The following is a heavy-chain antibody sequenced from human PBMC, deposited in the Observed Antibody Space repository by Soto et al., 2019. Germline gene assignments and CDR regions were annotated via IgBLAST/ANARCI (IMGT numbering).Heavy chain of an antibody. CDR2: IYWDDSK. D-gene: IGHD1-26*01. J-gene: IGHJ4*02. Sequence: QITLKESGPTLVKPTQTLTLTCTFSGFSLTTDRVGVGWIRQPPGEALEWLAVIYWDDSKTYRPSLESRLTITKDTSKNQVALTMPNMDSLDTATYYCAPADGGRSLYWGQGTLVTVSS. V-gene: IGHV2-5*02. CDR1: GFSLTTDRVG. CDR3: APADGGRSLY.